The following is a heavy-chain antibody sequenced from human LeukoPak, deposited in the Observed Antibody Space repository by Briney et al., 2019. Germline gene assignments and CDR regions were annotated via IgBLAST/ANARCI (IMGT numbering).Heavy chain of an antibody. D-gene: IGHD2-21*02. CDR2: IYAAGTT. CDR1: GFDVTNFY. CDR3: LRAHGVSEQYSTAHYFDS. J-gene: IGHJ4*02. V-gene: IGHV3-53*01. Sequence: GGSLRLSCAASGFDVTNFYMGWVRQAPGKGLEWVALIYAAGTTHFSRSVKCRFSISRDTSENQMDLQINDLRAEDRAVVFCLRAHGVSEQYSTAHYFDSWGQGALVIVSS.